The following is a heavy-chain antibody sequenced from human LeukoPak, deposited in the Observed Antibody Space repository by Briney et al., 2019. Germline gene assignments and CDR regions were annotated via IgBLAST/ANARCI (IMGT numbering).Heavy chain of an antibody. CDR1: GYTFTSYG. V-gene: IGHV1-18*01. D-gene: IGHD2-15*01. Sequence: SVKVSCKASGYTFTSYGISWVRQAPGQGLEWMGWISAYNGNTNYAQKLQGRVTMTTDTSTSTAYMELRSLRSDDTAVYYCARGHIVVVVAAQNDPFDYWGQGTLVTVSS. CDR2: ISAYNGNT. J-gene: IGHJ4*02. CDR3: ARGHIVVVVAAQNDPFDY.